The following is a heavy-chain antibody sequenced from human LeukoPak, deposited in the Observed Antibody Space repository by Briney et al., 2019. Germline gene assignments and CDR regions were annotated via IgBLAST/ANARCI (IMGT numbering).Heavy chain of an antibody. D-gene: IGHD1-1*01. CDR2: VFASGTT. J-gene: IGHJ6*03. CDR3: ARNEGGGGGGHHYYFYMDV. CDR1: GGSINNYY. Sequence: PSETLSLTCTVSGGSINNYYWSWIRQPAGKGLEWIGRVFASGTTKFNPSLQSRVTMSVDTSKNHFSLKLTSVTAADTAVYYCARNEGGGGGGHHYYFYMDVWGRGTTVTVSS. V-gene: IGHV4-4*07.